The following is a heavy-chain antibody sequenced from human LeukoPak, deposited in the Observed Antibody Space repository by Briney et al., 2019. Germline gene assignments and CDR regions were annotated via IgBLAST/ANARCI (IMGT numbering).Heavy chain of an antibody. J-gene: IGHJ4*02. CDR3: ARDSDYGDYRIDY. Sequence: SETLSLTCTVSGGSISSYYWSWIRQPPGKGLEWIGRIYTSGSTNYNPSLKSRVTISVDTSKNQFSLKLSSVTAADTVVYYCARDSDYGDYRIDYWGQGTLVTVSS. CDR1: GGSISSYY. V-gene: IGHV4-4*08. D-gene: IGHD4-17*01. CDR2: IYTSGST.